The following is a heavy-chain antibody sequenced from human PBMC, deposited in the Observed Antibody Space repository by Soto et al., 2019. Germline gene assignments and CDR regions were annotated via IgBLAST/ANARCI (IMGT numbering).Heavy chain of an antibody. V-gene: IGHV4-34*01. CDR1: GGSFSGYY. D-gene: IGHD3-3*01. J-gene: IGHJ4*02. Sequence: SETLSLTCAVYGGSFSGYYWIWIRQPPGKGLEWIGEINHSGSTNYNPSLKSRVTISVDTSKNQFSLKLSSVTAADTAVYYCARDRRYYDFWSGYSKGVDYWGQGTLVTVS. CDR3: ARDRRYYDFWSGYSKGVDY. CDR2: INHSGST.